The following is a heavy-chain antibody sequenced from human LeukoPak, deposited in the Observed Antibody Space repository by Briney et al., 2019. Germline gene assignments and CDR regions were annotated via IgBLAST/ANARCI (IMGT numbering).Heavy chain of an antibody. CDR2: IYYSGST. CDR3: ARHIVATTRIENWFDP. D-gene: IGHD5-12*01. J-gene: IGHJ5*02. Sequence: SETLSLTCPVSGGSISSSSYYWGWIRQPPGKGQEWIGSIYYSGSTYYNPSLKSRVTISVDTSKNQFSLKLSSVTAADTAVYYCARHIVATTRIENWFDPWGQGTLVTVSS. CDR1: GGSISSSSYY. V-gene: IGHV4-39*01.